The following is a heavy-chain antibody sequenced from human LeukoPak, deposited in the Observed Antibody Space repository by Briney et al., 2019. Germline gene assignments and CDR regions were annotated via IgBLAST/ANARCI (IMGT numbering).Heavy chain of an antibody. Sequence: SETLSLTCTVSGGSFSSYYWTWIRQPPGKGLEWIGYIYHTGSTNYNPSLKSRVTISVDTSKNQFSLKLTSVTAADTAVYFCARVAGYTYSYYYFDYWGQGILVTVSS. CDR2: IYHTGST. V-gene: IGHV4-59*01. D-gene: IGHD5-18*01. CDR1: GGSFSSYY. J-gene: IGHJ4*02. CDR3: ARVAGYTYSYYYFDY.